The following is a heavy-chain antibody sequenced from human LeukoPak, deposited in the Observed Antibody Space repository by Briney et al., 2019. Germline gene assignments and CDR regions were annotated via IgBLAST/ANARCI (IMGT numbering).Heavy chain of an antibody. CDR1: GGTFSSYA. CDR3: ARDMPQPYYYDSSGYYVSAFDI. Sequence: AASVKVPCKASGGTFSSYAISWVRQAPGQGLEWMGGIIPIFGTANYAQKFQGRVTITADESTSTAYMELSSLRSEDTAVYYCARDMPQPYYYDSSGYYVSAFDIWGQGTMVTVSS. V-gene: IGHV1-69*01. J-gene: IGHJ3*02. CDR2: IIPIFGTA. D-gene: IGHD3-22*01.